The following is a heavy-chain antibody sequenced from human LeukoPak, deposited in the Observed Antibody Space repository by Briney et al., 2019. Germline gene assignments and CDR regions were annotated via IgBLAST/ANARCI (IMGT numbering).Heavy chain of an antibody. V-gene: IGHV4-59*01. Sequence: SETLTLTCTVSGCSMSSYFWSWIRQPPGKGLEWIGYIYYSGSTNKNPSLKSRVTMSVESTNNQFSLKLNSVTAADTAVYYCARGYSTGSKRFSLYYYMDVWGKGTTVSVSS. J-gene: IGHJ6*03. D-gene: IGHD6-19*01. CDR2: IYYSGST. CDR3: ARGYSTGSKRFSLYYYMDV. CDR1: GCSMSSYF.